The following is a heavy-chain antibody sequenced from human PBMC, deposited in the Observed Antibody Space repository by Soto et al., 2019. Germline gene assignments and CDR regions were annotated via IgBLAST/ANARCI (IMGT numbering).Heavy chain of an antibody. J-gene: IGHJ4*02. D-gene: IGHD4-17*01. CDR2: ISGGGGST. V-gene: IGHV3-23*01. CDR3: TKFVFYGDSLVEY. CDR1: GLTFSRFA. Sequence: EVQLLESGGDLVQPGGSLRLSCVASGLTFSRFALSWVRQSPGKGLEWVSAISGGGGSTYYADSVKGRFTVSRDNSKYTLYLQMNTLRAEDTAVYYCTKFVFYGDSLVEYWGQGTLVTVSS.